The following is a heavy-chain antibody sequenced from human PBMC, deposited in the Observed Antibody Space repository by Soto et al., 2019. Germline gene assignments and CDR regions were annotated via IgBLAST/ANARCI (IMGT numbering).Heavy chain of an antibody. CDR3: ARGKDQNSGYIVATTCYYYGMDV. J-gene: IGHJ6*02. D-gene: IGHD5-12*01. Sequence: QVQLVQSGAEVKKPGSSVKVSCKASGGTFSSYAISWVRQAPGQGLEWMGGIIPIFGTANYAQKFQGRVTITADESTSTAYMELSSLRSEDTAVYYCARGKDQNSGYIVATTCYYYGMDVWGQGTTVTVSS. CDR2: IIPIFGTA. CDR1: GGTFSSYA. V-gene: IGHV1-69*01.